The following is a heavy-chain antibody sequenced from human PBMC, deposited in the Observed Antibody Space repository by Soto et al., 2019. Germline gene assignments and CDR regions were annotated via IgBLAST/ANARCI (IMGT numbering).Heavy chain of an antibody. J-gene: IGHJ6*02. CDR2: INHSGST. D-gene: IGHD3-22*01. CDR3: ARDYYDSSGYYSGYYGMDV. V-gene: IGHV4-39*07. CDR1: GGSISRGGYY. Sequence: PSETLSLTCTVSGGSISRGGYYWSWIRQPPGKGLEWIGEINHSGSTNYNPSLKSRVTISVDTSKNQFSLKLSSVTAADTAVYYCARDYYDSSGYYSGYYGMDVWGQGTTVTVSS.